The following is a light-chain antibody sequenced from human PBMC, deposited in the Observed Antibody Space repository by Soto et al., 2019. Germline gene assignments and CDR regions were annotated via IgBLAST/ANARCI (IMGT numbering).Light chain of an antibody. V-gene: IGLV1-36*01. CDR3: AAWDDSLNGVV. CDR1: SSNIGNNA. CDR2: YDD. J-gene: IGLJ2*01. Sequence: QSVLTQPPSVSAAPRQRVTISCSGSSSNIGNNAVNWYQQLPGKAPKLLMYYDDLLPSGVSDRFSGLKSGTSASLAISGLQSEDEADYYCAAWDDSLNGVVFGGGTKVTVL.